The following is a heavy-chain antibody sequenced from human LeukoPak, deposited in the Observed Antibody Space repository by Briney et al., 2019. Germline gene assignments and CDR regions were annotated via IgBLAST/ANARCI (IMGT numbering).Heavy chain of an antibody. CDR2: ISAYNGNT. CDR3: ARTPYYYDSSGYYGDYYYGMDV. V-gene: IGHV1-18*01. J-gene: IGHJ6*02. Sequence: ASLKVSCKASGYPFTSYGISWVRPAPGQGLEWMGWISAYNGNTNYAQKLQGRVTMTTDTSTSTDYMELRSLRCDDTAVYYCARTPYYYDSSGYYGDYYYGMDVWGQGTTVTVSS. D-gene: IGHD3-22*01. CDR1: GYPFTSYG.